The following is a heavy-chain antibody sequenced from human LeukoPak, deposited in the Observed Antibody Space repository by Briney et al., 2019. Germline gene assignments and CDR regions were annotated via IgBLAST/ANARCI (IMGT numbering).Heavy chain of an antibody. J-gene: IGHJ5*02. V-gene: IGHV3-74*01. Sequence: GGSLRLSCIASGFSFSGHWMHWARQLPGKGLVWVSRISPTGSTTSYADSVKGRFTVSRDNAKNTLYLQVNNLRAEDTAVYYCARGPNSNWSGLDLWGQGTLLTVSS. CDR2: ISPTGSTT. CDR1: GFSFSGHW. CDR3: ARGPNSNWSGLDL. D-gene: IGHD6-6*01.